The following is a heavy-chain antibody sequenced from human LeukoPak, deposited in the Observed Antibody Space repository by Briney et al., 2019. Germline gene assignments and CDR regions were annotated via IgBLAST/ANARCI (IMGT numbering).Heavy chain of an antibody. CDR3: ARAITNYDILTGYYNYYFDY. Sequence: SETLSLTCTVSGGSITSYHWSWIRQPPGKGLEWIGYIYYSGSTNYNPSLKSRVTISVDTSKNQFSLKLSSVTAADTAVYYCARAITNYDILTGYYNYYFDYWGQGTLVTVSS. J-gene: IGHJ4*02. CDR1: GGSITSYH. D-gene: IGHD3-9*01. CDR2: IYYSGST. V-gene: IGHV4-59*01.